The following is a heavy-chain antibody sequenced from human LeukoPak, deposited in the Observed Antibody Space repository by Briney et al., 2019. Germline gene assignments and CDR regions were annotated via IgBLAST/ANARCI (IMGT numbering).Heavy chain of an antibody. J-gene: IGHJ5*02. D-gene: IGHD5-12*01. CDR3: ARGGGRLRGITYNWSTP. V-gene: IGHV1-8*01. CDR1: GYTFTSYD. CDR2: MNPNSGNT. Sequence: GASVKVSCKASGYTFTSYDINWVRQATGQGLEWMGWMNPNSGNTGYAQKFQGRVTMTRNTSISTAYMELSSLRSEDTAVYYCARGGGRLRGITYNWSTPGAREPWSPSPQ.